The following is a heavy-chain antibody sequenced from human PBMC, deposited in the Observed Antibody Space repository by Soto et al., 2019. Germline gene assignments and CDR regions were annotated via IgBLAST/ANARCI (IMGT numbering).Heavy chain of an antibody. J-gene: IGHJ6*02. D-gene: IGHD6-13*01. CDR2: IDPSDSYT. Sequence: GESLKISCKGSGYSFTSYWISWVRQMPGKGLEWMGRIDPSDSYTNYSPSFQGHVTISADKSISTAYLQWSSLKASDTAMYYCARLGEAAAGYYYCGMDVWGQGTTVTVSS. CDR3: ARLGEAAAGYYYCGMDV. CDR1: GYSFTSYW. V-gene: IGHV5-10-1*01.